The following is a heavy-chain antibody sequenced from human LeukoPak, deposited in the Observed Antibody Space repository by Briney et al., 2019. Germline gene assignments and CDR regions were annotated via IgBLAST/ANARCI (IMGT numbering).Heavy chain of an antibody. D-gene: IGHD2-15*01. Sequence: GGSLRLSCAASGFTFSSYDLNWVRQAPGKGLEWVSHISSSGNAIYYADSVRGRFTISRDNAKNSLYLHMNSLRAEDTAVYYCARRYCSGGGCRFDYWGQGTLVTVSS. J-gene: IGHJ4*02. CDR1: GFTFSSYD. CDR2: ISSSGNAI. CDR3: ARRYCSGGGCRFDY. V-gene: IGHV3-48*03.